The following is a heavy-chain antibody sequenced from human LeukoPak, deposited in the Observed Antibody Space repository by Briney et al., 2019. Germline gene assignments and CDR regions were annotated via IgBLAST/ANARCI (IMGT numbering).Heavy chain of an antibody. CDR1: GFTFSSYA. CDR3: SRDPDRRSDY. J-gene: IGHJ4*02. CDR2: ISSSSKI. Sequence: GGSLRLSCAASGFTFSSYAMAWVRQAPGKGLEWLSYISSSSKINYADSVKGRFTISRDNAKNSLYLHMNSLRAEDTAIYYCSRDPDRRSDYWGQGTLVSVSS. V-gene: IGHV3-48*01. D-gene: IGHD1-14*01.